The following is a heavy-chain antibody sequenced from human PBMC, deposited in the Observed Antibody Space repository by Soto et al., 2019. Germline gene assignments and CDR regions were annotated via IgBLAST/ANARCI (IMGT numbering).Heavy chain of an antibody. V-gene: IGHV1-2*02. Sequence: IHWGLRAPGQGLEWLGWIKPSSGGTNYAQNFQARVTVSRDTSINTVYMQLSSLTSDDTAIYFCATPRTGPSPDLGYWGQGTVVTVFS. D-gene: IGHD2-8*02. J-gene: IGHJ4*02. CDR2: IKPSSGGT. CDR3: ATPRTGPSPDLGY.